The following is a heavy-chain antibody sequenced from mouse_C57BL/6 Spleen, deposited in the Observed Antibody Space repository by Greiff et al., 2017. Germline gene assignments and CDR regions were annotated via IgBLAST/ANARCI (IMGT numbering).Heavy chain of an antibody. CDR3: ARGGRSSNYYWYFDV. J-gene: IGHJ1*03. V-gene: IGHV1-64*01. Sequence: VQLQQPGAELVKPGASVKLSCKASGYTFTSYWMHWVKQRPGQGLEWIGMIHPNSGSTNYNEKFKSKATLTVDKSSRTAYLQLSSLTSEDSAVYYCARGGRSSNYYWYFDVWGKGTTVTVSS. D-gene: IGHD2-5*01. CDR2: IHPNSGST. CDR1: GYTFTSYW.